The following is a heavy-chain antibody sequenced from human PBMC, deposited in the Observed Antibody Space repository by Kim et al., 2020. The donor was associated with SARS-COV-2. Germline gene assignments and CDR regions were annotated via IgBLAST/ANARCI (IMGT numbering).Heavy chain of an antibody. CDR3: ARVPLLLRYYGMDV. D-gene: IGHD2-15*01. J-gene: IGHJ6*02. Sequence: QKLQGRVTMTTDTSTSTAYMELRSLRSDDTAVYYCARVPLLLRYYGMDVWGQGTTVTVSS. V-gene: IGHV1-18*01.